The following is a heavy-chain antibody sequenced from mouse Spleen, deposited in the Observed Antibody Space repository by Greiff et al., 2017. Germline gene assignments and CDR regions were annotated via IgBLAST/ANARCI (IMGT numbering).Heavy chain of an antibody. D-gene: IGHD2-4*01. CDR2: IDPANGNT. V-gene: IGHV14-3*02. Sequence: EVQLVESGAELVKPGASVKLSCTASGFNIKDTYMHWVKQRPEQGLEWIGRIDPANGNTKYDPKFQGKATITADTSSNTAYLQLSSLTSEDTAVYYCANYYDYDFDYWGQGTTLTVSS. CDR1: GFNIKDTY. J-gene: IGHJ2*01. CDR3: ANYYDYDFDY.